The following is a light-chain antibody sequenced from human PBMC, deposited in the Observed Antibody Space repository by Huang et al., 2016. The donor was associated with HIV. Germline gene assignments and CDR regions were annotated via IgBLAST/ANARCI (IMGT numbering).Light chain of an antibody. V-gene: IGKV1-5*03. CDR1: QSISTS. CDR3: QHYNDWPRT. J-gene: IGKJ2*01. CDR2: KAS. Sequence: DNQMTQSPSTLSASVGDRVTISCRASQSISTSLAWYQQKPGKAPKLLIYKASTLQSGVPSRFSGSGSGTEFTLTISSLLSEDSAVYYCQHYNDWPRTFGQGTKLEIK.